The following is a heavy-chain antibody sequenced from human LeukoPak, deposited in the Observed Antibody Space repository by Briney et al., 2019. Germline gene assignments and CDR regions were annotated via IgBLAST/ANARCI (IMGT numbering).Heavy chain of an antibody. CDR1: GYSFTSYW. Sequence: GESLKISCKGSGYSFTSYWIGWVRQAPGQGLEWMGWISAYNGNTNYAQKLQGRVTMTTDTSTSTAYMELRSLRSDDTAVYYCARYSGSYYPFDYWGQGTLVTVSS. D-gene: IGHD1-26*01. J-gene: IGHJ4*02. CDR2: ISAYNGNT. CDR3: ARYSGSYYPFDY. V-gene: IGHV1-18*04.